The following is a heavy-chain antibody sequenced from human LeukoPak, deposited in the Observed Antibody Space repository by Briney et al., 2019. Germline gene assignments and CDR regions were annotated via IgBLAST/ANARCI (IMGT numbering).Heavy chain of an antibody. Sequence: SVKVSCKASGYTFTDYYIHWVRQAPGQGLEWMGRIIPIFGTANYAQKFQGRVTITTDESTSTAYMELSSLRSEDTAVYYCARGNYYDSSGYSQKDYWGQGTLVTVSS. CDR2: IIPIFGTA. V-gene: IGHV1-69*05. J-gene: IGHJ4*02. D-gene: IGHD3-22*01. CDR1: GYTFTDYY. CDR3: ARGNYYDSSGYSQKDY.